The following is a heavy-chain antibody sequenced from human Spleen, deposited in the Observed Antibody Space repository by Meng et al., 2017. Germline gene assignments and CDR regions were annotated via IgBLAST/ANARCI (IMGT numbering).Heavy chain of an antibody. CDR1: GGPISSYY. Sequence: SETLSLTCTVSGGPISSYYWSWIRQPPGKGLEWIGYIYYSGSTNYNPSLKSRVTISVDTSKNQFSLKLSSVTAADTAVYYCARERGIAAAGTRYYYYGMDVWGQGTTVTVSS. D-gene: IGHD6-13*01. CDR3: ARERGIAAAGTRYYYYGMDV. CDR2: IYYSGST. J-gene: IGHJ6*02. V-gene: IGHV4-59*01.